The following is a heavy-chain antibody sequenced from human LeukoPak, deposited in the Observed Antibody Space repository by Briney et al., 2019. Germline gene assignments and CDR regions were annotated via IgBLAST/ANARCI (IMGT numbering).Heavy chain of an antibody. V-gene: IGHV3-48*02. CDR2: ISGSSGTI. D-gene: IGHD3-10*01. CDR3: ARDITMVRGLIGYYYGMDV. CDR1: GFTFSIYS. Sequence: GGSLRLSCAASGFTFSIYSMNWVRQAPGKGLGWVAYISGSSGTIYYADSVKGRFTSSRDNAKNSLYLQMNSLRDEDTAVYYCARDITMVRGLIGYYYGMDVWGQGTTVTVSS. J-gene: IGHJ6*02.